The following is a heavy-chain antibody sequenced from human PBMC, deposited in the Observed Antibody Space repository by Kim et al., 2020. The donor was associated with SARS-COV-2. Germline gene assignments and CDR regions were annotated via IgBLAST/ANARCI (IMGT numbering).Heavy chain of an antibody. D-gene: IGHD3-9*01. J-gene: IGHJ6*04. CDR1: GFTFSSYG. CDR2: ISYDGSNK. Sequence: GGSLRLSCAASGFTFSSYGMHWVRQAPGKGLECVAVISYDGSNKYYADSVKGRFTISRDNSKNTLYLQMNSLRAEDTAVYYCAKDVELRYFDWSNPFLWYYGMDVWGEGTTVTVSS. CDR3: AKDVELRYFDWSNPFLWYYGMDV. V-gene: IGHV3-30*18.